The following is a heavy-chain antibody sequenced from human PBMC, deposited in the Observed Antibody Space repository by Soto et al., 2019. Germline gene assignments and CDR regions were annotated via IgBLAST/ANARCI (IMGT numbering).Heavy chain of an antibody. D-gene: IGHD3-16*02. CDR1: GFTFSSYG. J-gene: IGHJ2*01. CDR3: VKDNWHRVSDENWYFDL. Sequence: QVQLVESGGGVVQPGRSLRLSCVGSGFTFSSYGMHWVRQAPGKGLAWLAFISFDGNYKYHADSVKGRFTISRDNSKKKLFLKMSSLRPEYTAVYYGVKDNWHRVSDENWYFDLWCRGTLVNLSS. CDR2: ISFDGNYK. V-gene: IGHV3-30*18.